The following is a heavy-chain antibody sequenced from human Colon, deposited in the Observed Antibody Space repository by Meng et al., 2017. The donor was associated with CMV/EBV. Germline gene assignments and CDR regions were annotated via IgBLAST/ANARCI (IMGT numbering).Heavy chain of an antibody. J-gene: IGHJ5*02. Sequence: KVSCKASGYRFTDYWIGWVRQMPGKRLEWMGIIYPGDSDTRYSPSFQGQVTISADKSISTAYLQWNSLKASDSAIYYCARHVLGGGGDWGWFDPWGQGTLVTVSS. CDR3: ARHVLGGGGDWGWFDP. D-gene: IGHD2-21*01. CDR1: GYRFTDYW. V-gene: IGHV5-51*01. CDR2: IYPGDSDT.